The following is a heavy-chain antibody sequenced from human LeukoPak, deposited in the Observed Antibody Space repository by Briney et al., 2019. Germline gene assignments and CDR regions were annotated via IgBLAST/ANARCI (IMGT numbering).Heavy chain of an antibody. CDR3: ARQYDILTGNYGLEEYYFDY. CDR2: ISSSGSTI. J-gene: IGHJ4*02. D-gene: IGHD3-9*01. V-gene: IGHV3-11*04. Sequence: GGSLRLSCAASGFTFSDYYMSWIRQAPGKGLEWVSYISSSGSTIYYADSVKGRFTISRDNAKNSLYLQMNSLRAEDTAVYYCARQYDILTGNYGLEEYYFDYWGQGTLVTVSS. CDR1: GFTFSDYY.